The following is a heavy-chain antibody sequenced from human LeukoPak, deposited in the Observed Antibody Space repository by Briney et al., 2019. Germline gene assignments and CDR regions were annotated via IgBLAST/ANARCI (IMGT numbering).Heavy chain of an antibody. CDR3: ARHTPVPLPSGFYFEMDV. V-gene: IGHV4-59*08. J-gene: IGHJ6*02. CDR1: GGSISSFY. Sequence: SGTLSLTCTVSGGSISSFYWSWIRQPPGKGLEWIGYMCYSGSTNYNPSLKSRVTMSVATSKNQFSLKLSSVTAADTAVYYCARHTPVPLPSGFYFEMDVWGQGTTVTVSS. D-gene: IGHD2-15*01. CDR2: MCYSGST.